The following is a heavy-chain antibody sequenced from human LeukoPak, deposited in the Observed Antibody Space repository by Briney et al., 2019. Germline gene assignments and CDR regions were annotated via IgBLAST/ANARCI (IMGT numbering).Heavy chain of an antibody. CDR3: ARAYYYDSSGYYMYFDY. V-gene: IGHV4-39*01. D-gene: IGHD3-22*01. Sequence: PSETLSLTCSVSGGSIASSSYYWGWIRQPPGKGLEWIGSVFRTGTTYYSASLKSRVSISVDTSKNQFSLKLSSVTAADTAVYYCARAYYYDSSGYYMYFDYWGQGTLVTVSS. CDR2: VFRTGTT. J-gene: IGHJ4*02. CDR1: GGSIASSSYY.